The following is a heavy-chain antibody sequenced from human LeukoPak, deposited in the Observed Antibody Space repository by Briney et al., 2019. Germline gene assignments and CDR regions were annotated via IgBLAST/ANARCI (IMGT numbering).Heavy chain of an antibody. J-gene: IGHJ4*02. CDR3: ARGVLSGSGSYYNVGRDY. Sequence: SETLSLTCAVYGGSFSGYYWSWIRQPPGKGLEWIGEINHSGSTNYNPSLKSRVTTSVDTSKNQFSLKLSSVTAADTAVYYCARGVLSGSGSYYNVGRDYWGQGTLVTVSS. CDR1: GGSFSGYY. CDR2: INHSGST. D-gene: IGHD3-10*01. V-gene: IGHV4-34*01.